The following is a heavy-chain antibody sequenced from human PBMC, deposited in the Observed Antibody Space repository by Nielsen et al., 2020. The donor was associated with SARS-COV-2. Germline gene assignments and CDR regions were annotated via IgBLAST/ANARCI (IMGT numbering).Heavy chain of an antibody. D-gene: IGHD3-3*01. V-gene: IGHV3-9*01. CDR3: AKDNYLGANPGWFDP. CDR2: ISWNSGSI. J-gene: IGHJ5*02. Sequence: SLKISCAASGFRFEDYAMHWVRQAPGKGLEWVSGISWNSGSIGYADSVKGRFTISRDNAKNSLHLQMNSLRAEDTALYYCAKDNYLGANPGWFDPWGQGTLVTVSS. CDR1: GFRFEDYA.